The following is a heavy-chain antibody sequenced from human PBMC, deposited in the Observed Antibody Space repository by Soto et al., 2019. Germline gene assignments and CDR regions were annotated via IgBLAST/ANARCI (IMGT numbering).Heavy chain of an antibody. D-gene: IGHD3-10*01. V-gene: IGHV3-23*01. Sequence: EVQLLESGGGLVQPGGSLRLSCAASGFTFSSYAMSWVRQAPGKGLEWVSAISGSGGSTYYADSVKGRFTISRDNSKNTLYLQMNSLRAEDTAVYYCANQMATMVRGIGAFDIWGQGTMVTVSS. CDR2: ISGSGGST. J-gene: IGHJ3*02. CDR1: GFTFSSYA. CDR3: ANQMATMVRGIGAFDI.